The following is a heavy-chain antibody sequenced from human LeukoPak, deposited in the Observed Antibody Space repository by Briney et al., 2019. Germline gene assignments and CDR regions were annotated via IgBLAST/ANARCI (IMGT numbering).Heavy chain of an antibody. CDR3: GSSLAVAGT. Sequence: TGGSLRLSCAASGLTFSSYWMHWVRQAPGKGLVWVSRINSDGSTTSYADSVKGRFTISRDNAKNTLYLQMNSLRAEDTAVYYCGSSLAVAGTWGQGTLVTVSS. CDR2: INSDGSTT. V-gene: IGHV3-74*01. CDR1: GLTFSSYW. J-gene: IGHJ4*02. D-gene: IGHD6-19*01.